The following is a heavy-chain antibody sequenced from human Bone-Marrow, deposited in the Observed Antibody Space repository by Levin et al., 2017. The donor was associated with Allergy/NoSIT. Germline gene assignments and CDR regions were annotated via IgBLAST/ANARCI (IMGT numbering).Heavy chain of an antibody. V-gene: IGHV3-53*01. CDR3: AREARHCDVGVCYPGNDY. CDR2: IYSAGTT. Sequence: PGESLKISCAASGFTISSNFMHWVRQAPGKGLEWVSLIYSAGTTHYADSVRGRFTISRDNSKNTLYLQMNSLRAEDTAVYYCAREARHCDVGVCYPGNDYWGQGTLVTVSS. D-gene: IGHD2-8*02. J-gene: IGHJ4*02. CDR1: GFTISSNF.